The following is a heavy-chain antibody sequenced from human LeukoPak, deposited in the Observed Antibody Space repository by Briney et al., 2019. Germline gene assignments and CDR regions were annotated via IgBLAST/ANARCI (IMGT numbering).Heavy chain of an antibody. CDR3: ARDGNFDWLPQYNWFDP. CDR2: ISYDGSNK. V-gene: IGHV3-30*03. CDR1: GFTFSSYG. D-gene: IGHD3-9*01. Sequence: GGSLRLSCAASGFTFSSYGMQWVRQAPGKGLEWVAVISYDGSNKHYADSVKGRFTISRDNSKNTLYLQMNSLRAEDTAVYYCARDGNFDWLPQYNWFDPWGQGTLVTVSS. J-gene: IGHJ5*02.